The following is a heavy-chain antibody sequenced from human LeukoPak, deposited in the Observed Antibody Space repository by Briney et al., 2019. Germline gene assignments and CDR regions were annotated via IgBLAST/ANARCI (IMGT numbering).Heavy chain of an antibody. CDR2: INHSGST. CDR1: GGSFSDYY. CDR3: ARGYNILTGYSVDAFDF. J-gene: IGHJ3*01. D-gene: IGHD3-9*01. V-gene: IGHV4-34*01. Sequence: SETLSLTCAVYGGSFSDYYWSWIRQPPGKGLEWIGEINHSGSTNYNPSPKSRVTISVDTSKNQFSLKLTSVTAADTAVYYCARGYNILTGYSVDAFDFWGQGTMVTVSS.